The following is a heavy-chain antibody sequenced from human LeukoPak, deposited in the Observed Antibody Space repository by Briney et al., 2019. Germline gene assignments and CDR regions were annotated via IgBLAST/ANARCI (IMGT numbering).Heavy chain of an antibody. CDR2: IYSDDTT. V-gene: IGHV3-53*01. Sequence: GGSLRLSCAASGFTVHNYMNWVRQAPGRGLEWISVIYSDDTTYYADSVKGRFTISRDTSKNMVYLQMNSLRADDTAVYYCARGQDYYDSSGYYYPGAFDIWGQGIMVTVSS. J-gene: IGHJ3*02. CDR1: GFTVHNY. D-gene: IGHD3-22*01. CDR3: ARGQDYYDSSGYYYPGAFDI.